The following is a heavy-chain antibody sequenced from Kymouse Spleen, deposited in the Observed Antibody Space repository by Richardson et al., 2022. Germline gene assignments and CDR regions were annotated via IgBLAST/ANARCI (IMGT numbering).Heavy chain of an antibody. V-gene: IGHV3-73*02. D-gene: IGHD4-17*01,IGHD4-23*01. CDR2: IRSKANSYAT. Sequence: EVQLVESGGGLVQPGGSLKLSCAASGFTFSGSAMHWVRQASGKGLEWVGRIRSKANSYATAYAASVKGRFTISRDDSKNTAYLQMNSLKTEDTAVYYCTRHNYGDYYYGMDVWGQGTTVTVSS. J-gene: IGHJ6*02. CDR3: TRHNYGDYYYGMDV. CDR1: GFTFSGSA.